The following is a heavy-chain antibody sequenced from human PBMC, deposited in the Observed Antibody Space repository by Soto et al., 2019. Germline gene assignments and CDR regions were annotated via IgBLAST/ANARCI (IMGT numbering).Heavy chain of an antibody. Sequence: QITLKESGPTLVRPTQTLTLTCTFSGFSLSTSGVGVGWIRQPPGKALEWFALIYWDDDKRYSPSLKSRLTITKDTSKNQVVLTMTNMDPVDTATYYCAHSRCGGDCLQSYSSHYYYGMDVWGQGTTVTVSS. V-gene: IGHV2-5*02. D-gene: IGHD2-21*02. CDR3: AHSRCGGDCLQSYSSHYYYGMDV. CDR1: GFSLSTSGVG. CDR2: IYWDDDK. J-gene: IGHJ6*02.